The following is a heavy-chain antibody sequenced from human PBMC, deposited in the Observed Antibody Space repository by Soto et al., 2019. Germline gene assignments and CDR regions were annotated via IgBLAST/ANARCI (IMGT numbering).Heavy chain of an antibody. Sequence: GGSLRLSCAASGFTFSSYTMHWVRQAPGKGLEWVSYISSSTSSKYYADSVKGRFTISRDNAKNSLYLQMNSLRDEDTAVYYCAKPRNPYSSSWSYYYGMDVWGQGTTVTVSS. CDR1: GFTFSSYT. D-gene: IGHD6-13*01. J-gene: IGHJ6*02. V-gene: IGHV3-48*02. CDR2: ISSSTSSK. CDR3: AKPRNPYSSSWSYYYGMDV.